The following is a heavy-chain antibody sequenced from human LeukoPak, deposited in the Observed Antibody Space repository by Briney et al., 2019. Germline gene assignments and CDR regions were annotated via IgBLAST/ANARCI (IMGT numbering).Heavy chain of an antibody. V-gene: IGHV1-46*01. CDR2: INPSGGST. D-gene: IGHD3-10*01. CDR3: ATLGTNYYGSGSYYWFDP. J-gene: IGHJ5*02. Sequence: GASVKVSCKASGYTLTSYYMHWVQQAPGQGLEWMGIINPSGGSTSYAQKFQGRVTMTEDTSTDTAYMELSSLRSEDTAVYYCATLGTNYYGSGSYYWFDPWGQGTLVTVSS. CDR1: GYTLTSYY.